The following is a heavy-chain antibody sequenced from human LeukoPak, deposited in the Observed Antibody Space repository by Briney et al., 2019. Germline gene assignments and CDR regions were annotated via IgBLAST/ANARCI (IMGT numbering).Heavy chain of an antibody. Sequence: SETLSLTCAVYGGSFSGYYWSWIRQPPGKGLEWIGEINHSGSTNYNPSLKSRVTISVDTSKNQFSLKLSSVTAADTAVYYCARHFLYNGYWGQGTLVTVSS. CDR1: GGSFSGYY. J-gene: IGHJ4*02. CDR3: ARHFLYNGY. D-gene: IGHD1-14*01. CDR2: INHSGST. V-gene: IGHV4-34*01.